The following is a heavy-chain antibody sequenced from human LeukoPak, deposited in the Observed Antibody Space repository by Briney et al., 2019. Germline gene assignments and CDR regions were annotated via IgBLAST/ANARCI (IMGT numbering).Heavy chain of an antibody. V-gene: IGHV3-23*01. CDR2: ISGSGGST. J-gene: IGHJ4*02. D-gene: IGHD3-3*01. CDR3: AIFDYDFWRTGYY. Sequence: GGSLRLSCAASGFTFSSYAMSWVRQAPGKGLEWVSAISGSGGSTYYADSVKGRLTISRDNSKNTLYLQMNSLRAEDTAVYYCAIFDYDFWRTGYYSGPGALVTVSS. CDR1: GFTFSSYA.